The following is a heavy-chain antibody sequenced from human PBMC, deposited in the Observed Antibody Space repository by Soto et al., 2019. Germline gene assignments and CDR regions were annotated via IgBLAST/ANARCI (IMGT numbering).Heavy chain of an antibody. V-gene: IGHV1-69*13. CDR2: IIPIFGTA. CDR1: GGTFSSYA. J-gene: IGHJ6*02. D-gene: IGHD2-2*02. Sequence: SVKVSCKASGGTFSSYAISWVRQAPGQGLEWMGGIIPIFGTANYAQKFQGRVTITADESTSTAYMELSSLRSEDTAVYYCARDLSPYCSSTSCYTFYYYYGMDVWGQGTTVTVSS. CDR3: ARDLSPYCSSTSCYTFYYYYGMDV.